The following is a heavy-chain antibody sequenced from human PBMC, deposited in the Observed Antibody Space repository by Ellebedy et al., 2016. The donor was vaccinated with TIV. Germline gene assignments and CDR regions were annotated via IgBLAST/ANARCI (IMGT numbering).Heavy chain of an antibody. CDR2: MHYSGTT. D-gene: IGHD5-12*01. Sequence: MPSETLSLTCTVSGGSVSSSNYYWGWIRQPPGKGLEWIGSMHYSGTTYYNPSLKSRVAMSLDTSKNQFSLKLSSVTAADTAVYYCATLWLGDYWGQGTLVTASS. CDR3: ATLWLGDY. CDR1: GGSVSSSNYY. V-gene: IGHV4-39*01. J-gene: IGHJ4*02.